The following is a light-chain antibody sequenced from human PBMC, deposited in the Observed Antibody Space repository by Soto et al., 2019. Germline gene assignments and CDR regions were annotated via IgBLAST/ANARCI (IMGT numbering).Light chain of an antibody. CDR3: SSYTSSSTLYV. V-gene: IGLV2-14*01. CDR1: SSDVGGYNY. Sequence: QSALTQPASVSGSPGQSITISCTGTSSDVGGYNYVSWYQQHRGKAPKLMIYEVSNRPSGVSNRFSGSKSGNTASLTISGLQAEDEDYCSSYTSSSTLYVFGTGTKLTVL. CDR2: EVS. J-gene: IGLJ1*01.